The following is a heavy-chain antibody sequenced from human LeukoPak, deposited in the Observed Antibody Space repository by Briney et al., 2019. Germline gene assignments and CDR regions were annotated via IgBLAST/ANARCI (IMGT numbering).Heavy chain of an antibody. Sequence: HPGGSLRLSCAASGFTFSSYAMHWVRQAPGKGLEWVAVISYDGNNKYYADSVKGRFTISRDNSKNTLYLQMNSLRAEDTAVYYCARDSSSDYWGQGTLVTVSS. CDR2: ISYDGNNK. CDR3: ARDSSSDY. J-gene: IGHJ4*02. V-gene: IGHV3-30-3*01. D-gene: IGHD6-13*01. CDR1: GFTFSSYA.